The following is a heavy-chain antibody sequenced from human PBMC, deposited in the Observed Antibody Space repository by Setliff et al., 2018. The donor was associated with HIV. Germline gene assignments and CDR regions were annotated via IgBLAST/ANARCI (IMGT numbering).Heavy chain of an antibody. D-gene: IGHD5-12*01. J-gene: IGHJ4*02. V-gene: IGHV4-4*07. CDR3: ARHFGWLPREIDY. Sequence: PSETLSLTCSVSGGSISSYYWNWIRQPAGKGLEWIGRIYTSGSTNYNPSLKSRVTMSVDTSKNQFSLKLSSVTAADTAVYYCARHFGWLPREIDYWGQGTLVTVSS. CDR2: IYTSGST. CDR1: GGSISSYY.